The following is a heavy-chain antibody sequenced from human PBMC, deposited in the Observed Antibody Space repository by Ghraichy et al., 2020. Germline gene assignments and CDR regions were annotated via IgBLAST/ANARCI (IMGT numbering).Heavy chain of an antibody. V-gene: IGHV3-21*01. CDR2: ISSSSHYI. D-gene: IGHD6-19*01. Sequence: GGSLRLSCAASGFSFSTFYMNWGRQAPGKGPEWVSSISSSSHYIYYADSVKGRFTISRDNAKNSLYLQMNSLRVEDTAVYYCARRMGTSGWYGYWGQGTLVTVSS. CDR1: GFSFSTFY. CDR3: ARRMGTSGWYGY. J-gene: IGHJ1*01.